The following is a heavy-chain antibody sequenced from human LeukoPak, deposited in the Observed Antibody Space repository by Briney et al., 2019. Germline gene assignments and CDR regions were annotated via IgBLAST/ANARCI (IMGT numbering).Heavy chain of an antibody. V-gene: IGHV1-8*01. D-gene: IGHD3-22*01. CDR1: GYTFTSYD. CDR2: MNPNSGNT. J-gene: IGHJ5*02. Sequence: ASVKVSCKASGYTFTSYDINWVRQATGQGLEWMGWMNPNSGNTGYAQKFQGRVTMTRDTSTSTVYMELSSLRSEDTAVYYCARGDYYDSSAHYDPWGQGTLVTVSS. CDR3: ARGDYYDSSAHYDP.